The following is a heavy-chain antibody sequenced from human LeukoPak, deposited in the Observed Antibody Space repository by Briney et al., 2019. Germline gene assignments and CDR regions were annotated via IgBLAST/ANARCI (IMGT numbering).Heavy chain of an antibody. V-gene: IGHV3-23*01. CDR2: ISTSGRDK. CDR3: ARNAYNWGGADY. Sequence: GASLRLSCAVSGFSLNSHAMTWVRQAPGKGLEWVSAISTSGRDKYYADSVKGRFTISKDNSKNTVYLQMNTLRADDTALYLCARNAYNWGGADYWGQGILVTVSS. CDR1: GFSLNSHA. J-gene: IGHJ4*02. D-gene: IGHD5-24*01.